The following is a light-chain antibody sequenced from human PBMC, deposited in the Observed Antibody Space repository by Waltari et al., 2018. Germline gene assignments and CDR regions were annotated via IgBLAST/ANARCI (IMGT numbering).Light chain of an antibody. CDR3: CSYAGSYTWV. J-gene: IGLJ3*02. Sequence: QSALTQPASVSGSPGQSITIPCTGTSSDVGNYNLVSWYQQYPGKAPNVMIYDDNSRPSVVSCRFAGSKSGDTAALTISGVQAEDEADYYCCSYAGSYTWVFGGGTKLTVL. CDR2: DDN. V-gene: IGLV2-23*01. CDR1: SSDVGNYNL.